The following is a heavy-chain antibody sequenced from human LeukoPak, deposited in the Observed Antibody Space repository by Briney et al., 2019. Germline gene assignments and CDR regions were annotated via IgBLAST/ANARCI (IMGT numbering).Heavy chain of an antibody. CDR2: GYHTGAT. CDR1: GYSISSGHY. J-gene: IGHJ6*03. CDR3: VRHSIAGYYYYFDL. V-gene: IGHV4-38-2*01. D-gene: IGHD2/OR15-2a*01. Sequence: PSETLSLTCAVSGYSISSGHYWGWIRQAPGKGLEWIGSGYHTGATYYNPSLESRVIISLDMSKNQISLKVTSVTAADTAVYHCVRHSIAGYYYYFDLWGKGTTVTVSS.